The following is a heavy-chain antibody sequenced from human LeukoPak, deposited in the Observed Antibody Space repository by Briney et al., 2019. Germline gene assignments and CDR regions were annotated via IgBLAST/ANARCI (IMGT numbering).Heavy chain of an antibody. CDR2: IYYSGST. CDR3: ARRRAVPAAILAYAFDI. J-gene: IGHJ3*02. CDR1: GGSISSGGYY. D-gene: IGHD2-2*02. Sequence: SQTLSLTCTVSGGSISSGGYYWSWIRQHPGTGLEWLGYIYYSGSTYYNPSLKSRVTISVDTSKNQFSLKLSSVTAVDTAVYYCARRRAVPAAILAYAFDIWGQGTMVTVSS. V-gene: IGHV4-31*03.